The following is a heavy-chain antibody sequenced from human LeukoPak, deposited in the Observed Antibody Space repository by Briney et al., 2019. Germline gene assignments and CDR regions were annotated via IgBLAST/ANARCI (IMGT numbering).Heavy chain of an antibody. CDR3: TTDECNGVTPPYYYYMDV. CDR1: GFTFSSYA. J-gene: IGHJ6*03. Sequence: GGSLRLSCAASGFTFSSYAMSWVRQAPGKGLEWVSAISGSGGSTYYADSVKGRFTISRDNSKNTLYLQMNSLKTEDTAVYYCTTDECNGVTPPYYYYMDVWGKGTTVTVSS. D-gene: IGHD2-21*02. CDR2: ISGSGGST. V-gene: IGHV3-23*01.